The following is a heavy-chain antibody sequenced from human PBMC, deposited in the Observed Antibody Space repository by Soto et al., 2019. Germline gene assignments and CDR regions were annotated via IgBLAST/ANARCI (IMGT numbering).Heavy chain of an antibody. V-gene: IGHV3-21*01. CDR1: GFTFSSYS. J-gene: IGHJ4*02. CDR2: ISSSSSYI. Sequence: EVQLVESGGGLVKPGGSLRLSCAASGFTFSSYSMNWVRQAPGKGLEWVSAISSSSSYIYYADSVKGRFTISRDNAKNSLYLQMNSLRAEDTAVYYCARESYGEFIDYWGQGTLVTVSS. CDR3: ARESYGEFIDY. D-gene: IGHD3-10*01.